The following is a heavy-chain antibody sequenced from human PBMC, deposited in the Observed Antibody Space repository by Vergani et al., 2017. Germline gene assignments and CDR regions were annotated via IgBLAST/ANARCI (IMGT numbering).Heavy chain of an antibody. CDR2: IYYSGST. CDR1: GGSISSSSYY. CDR3: ARDEVYCGGDCYSGAFDI. D-gene: IGHD2-21*02. Sequence: QLQLQESGPGLVKPSETLSLTCTVSGGSISSSSYYWSWIRQHPGKGLEWIGYIYYSGSTYYNPSLKSRVTISVDTSKNQFSLKLSSVTAADTAVYYCARDEVYCGGDCYSGAFDIWGQGTMVTVSS. V-gene: IGHV4-31*03. J-gene: IGHJ3*02.